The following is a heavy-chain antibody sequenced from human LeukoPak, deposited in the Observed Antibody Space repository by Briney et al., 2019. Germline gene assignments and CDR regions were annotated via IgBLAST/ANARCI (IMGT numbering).Heavy chain of an antibody. CDR1: GFMFSEYG. CDR2: IRDDGSNK. J-gene: IGHJ4*02. Sequence: SGGSLRLSCAASGFMFSEYGMHWVRQAPGKGLEWVAFIRDDGSNKLSADSVKGRFTISRDNSKNTLYLQMNSLRAEDTAVYYCARGKIVVVPAVHVDYWGQGTLVTVSS. V-gene: IGHV3-30*02. CDR3: ARGKIVVVPAVHVDY. D-gene: IGHD2-2*01.